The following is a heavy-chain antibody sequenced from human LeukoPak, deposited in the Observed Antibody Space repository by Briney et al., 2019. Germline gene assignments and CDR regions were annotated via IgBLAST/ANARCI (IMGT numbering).Heavy chain of an antibody. CDR1: GYTFTNYG. CDR3: ARDRMDTGTYFDY. CDR2: ISAYNGDT. J-gene: IGHJ4*02. Sequence: ASVKVSCKASGYTFTNYGITWVRQAPGQGLEWMGWISAYNGDTNYAQKLQGRVTMTTDTSTSTAYMELRSLRSDDTAMYYCARDRMDTGTYFDYWGQGTLVTVSS. D-gene: IGHD5-18*01. V-gene: IGHV1-18*01.